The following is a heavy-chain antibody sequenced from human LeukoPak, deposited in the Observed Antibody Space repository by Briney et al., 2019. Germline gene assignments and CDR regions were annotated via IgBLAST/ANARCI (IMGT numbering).Heavy chain of an antibody. CDR2: ISSSGTTT. Sequence: GGSLRLSCAASGFTFSDYYMSWLRQAPGKGPEWILYISSSGTTTYYADSVKGRFTISRDNAENSLYLQMNSLRAEDTAVYYCARDQGHYDYYRDVWGQGTTVTVSS. J-gene: IGHJ6*03. CDR3: ARDQGHYDYYRDV. V-gene: IGHV3-11*01. CDR1: GFTFSDYY.